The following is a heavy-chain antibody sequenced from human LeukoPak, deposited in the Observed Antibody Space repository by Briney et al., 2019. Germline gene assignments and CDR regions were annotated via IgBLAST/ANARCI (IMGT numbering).Heavy chain of an antibody. D-gene: IGHD2-2*01. V-gene: IGHV4-34*01. J-gene: IGHJ5*02. Sequence: PSETLSLTCAVYGGSFSGYYWSWIRQPPGKGLEWIGEINHSGSTNYNPSLKSRVTISVDTSKNQFSLKLSSVTAAGTAVYYCARGDCSSTSCYGFDPWGQGTLVTVSS. CDR1: GGSFSGYY. CDR2: INHSGST. CDR3: ARGDCSSTSCYGFDP.